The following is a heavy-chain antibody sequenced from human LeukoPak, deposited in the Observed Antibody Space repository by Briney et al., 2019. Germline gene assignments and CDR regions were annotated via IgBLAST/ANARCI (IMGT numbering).Heavy chain of an antibody. CDR2: INPTGSST. V-gene: IGHV1-46*01. J-gene: IGHJ4*02. D-gene: IGHD6-6*01. Sequence: SSVKVSCKASGYTFPSYFMHWVRQAPGQGLEWIGIINPTGSSTTFAQKFQGRVTMTRDTSTSTVYMELSSLRSDDTAVYYCARTAARRFDYWGQGTLVTVSS. CDR3: ARTAARRFDY. CDR1: GYTFPSYF.